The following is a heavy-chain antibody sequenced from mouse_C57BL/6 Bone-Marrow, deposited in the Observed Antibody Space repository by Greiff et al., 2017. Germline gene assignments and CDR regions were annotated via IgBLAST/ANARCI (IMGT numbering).Heavy chain of an antibody. CDR2: INPNNGGT. J-gene: IGHJ2*01. D-gene: IGHD2-4*01. V-gene: IGHV1-22*01. CDR3: ASGNYDFYFDY. Sequence: EVQLQQSGPELVKPGASVKMSCKASGYTFTDYNMHWVKQSHGQSLEWIGYINPNNGGTSYNQKFKGKATLTVNKSSSTAYMQLRSLTSEDSAVYYCASGNYDFYFDYWGQGTTLTVSS. CDR1: GYTFTDYN.